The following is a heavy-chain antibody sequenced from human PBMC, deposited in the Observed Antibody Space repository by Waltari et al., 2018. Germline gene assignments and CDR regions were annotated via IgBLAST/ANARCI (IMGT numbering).Heavy chain of an antibody. J-gene: IGHJ4*02. CDR2: IYSGGSST. V-gene: IGHV3-23*03. Sequence: EVQLLESGGGLVQPGGSLRLSCAASGFTFSSYAMSWVRQAPGKGLEWVSVIYSGGSSTDYADSGKGRFTISRDNSKNTLYLQMNSLRAEDTAVYYCAKDLRGGVHGFLGDFDYWGQGTLVTVSS. CDR3: AKDLRGGVHGFLGDFDY. D-gene: IGHD3-16*01. CDR1: GFTFSSYA.